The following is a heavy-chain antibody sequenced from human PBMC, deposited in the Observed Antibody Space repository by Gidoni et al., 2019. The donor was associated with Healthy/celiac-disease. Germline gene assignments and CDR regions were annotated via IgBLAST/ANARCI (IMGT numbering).Heavy chain of an antibody. D-gene: IGHD2-15*01. V-gene: IGHV3-23*01. CDR2: ISGSGGST. Sequence: EVQLLESWGGLVQPGGSLRLSCSASVASFSSYAISWVRQAPGKGLEGVLAISGSGGSTYYADSVKGRFTISRDNSKNTLYLQMNSLRAEDTAVYYCAKEAGHIVVVVAATPYFQHWGQGTLVTVSS. J-gene: IGHJ1*01. CDR1: VASFSSYA. CDR3: AKEAGHIVVVVAATPYFQH.